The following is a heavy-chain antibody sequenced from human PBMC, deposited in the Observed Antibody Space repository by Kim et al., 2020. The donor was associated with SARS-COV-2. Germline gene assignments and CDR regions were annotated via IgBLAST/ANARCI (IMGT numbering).Heavy chain of an antibody. Sequence: GGSPRLSGAAPGLPFVGNARGWVRQAPGKGLEWVSGIRGRGGSTNSAASVKGRFTISRDNSKTTLYLQMNSLRAEDTAVYYCAKDLVKDYF. CDR2: IRGRGGST. CDR3: AKDLVKDYF. D-gene: IGHD2-8*02. V-gene: IGHV3-23*01. J-gene: IGHJ1*01. CDR1: GLPFVGNA.